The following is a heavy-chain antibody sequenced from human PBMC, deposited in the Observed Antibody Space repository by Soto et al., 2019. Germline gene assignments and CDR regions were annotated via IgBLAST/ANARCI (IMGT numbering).Heavy chain of an antibody. Sequence: GASVKVSCKASGYTFTGYYMHWVRQAPGQGLERMGWINPNSGGTNYAQKFQGWVTMTRDTSISTAYMELSRLRSDDTAVYYCARESKSDYYYGSGSYSPWFDPWGQGTLVTVSS. V-gene: IGHV1-2*04. CDR3: ARESKSDYYYGSGSYSPWFDP. CDR2: INPNSGGT. J-gene: IGHJ5*02. CDR1: GYTFTGYY. D-gene: IGHD3-10*01.